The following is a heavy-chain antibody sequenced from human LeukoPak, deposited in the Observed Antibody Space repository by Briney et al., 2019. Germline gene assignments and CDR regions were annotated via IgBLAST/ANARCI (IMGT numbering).Heavy chain of an antibody. Sequence: SETLSLTCTVSGGSISSYYWSWIRQPAGKGLEWIGRIYTSGSTNYNPSLKSRVTMSVDTSKNQFSLKLSSVTAADTAVYYCARDVSRHFCSGGSCYSMGRFDPWGQGTLVTVSS. J-gene: IGHJ5*02. CDR2: IYTSGST. CDR1: GGSISSYY. CDR3: ARDVSRHFCSGGSCYSMGRFDP. V-gene: IGHV4-4*07. D-gene: IGHD2-15*01.